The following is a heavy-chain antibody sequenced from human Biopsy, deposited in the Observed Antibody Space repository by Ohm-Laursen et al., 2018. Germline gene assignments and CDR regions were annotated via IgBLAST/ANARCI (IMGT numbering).Heavy chain of an antibody. CDR2: INPNGGDT. D-gene: IGHD3-10*01. Sequence: ASVKVSCNASGYTFTGHYMHWVRQALGQGLEWMGWINPNGGDTNYAQKFQGRVTMTTDTSVSTAYMELSRLTFDDTAVYYCARASMIRGVMDVDYWGQGTLVIVSS. V-gene: IGHV1-2*02. J-gene: IGHJ4*02. CDR3: ARASMIRGVMDVDY. CDR1: GYTFTGHY.